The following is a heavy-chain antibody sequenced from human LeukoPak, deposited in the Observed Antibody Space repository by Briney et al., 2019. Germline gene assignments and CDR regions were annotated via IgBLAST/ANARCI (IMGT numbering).Heavy chain of an antibody. CDR2: INPNSGGT. CDR1: GYTFTDYY. V-gene: IGHV1-2*02. Sequence: ASVKVSCKASGYTFTDYYLQRVRQAPGQGLEWMGWINPNSGGTNSAQKFQGRVTMTRDTSVSTAYMELSRLRSDDTAVYYCARDHCTSSGCYEYYYYGMDVWGQGTTVTVSS. D-gene: IGHD2-2*01. J-gene: IGHJ6*02. CDR3: ARDHCTSSGCYEYYYYGMDV.